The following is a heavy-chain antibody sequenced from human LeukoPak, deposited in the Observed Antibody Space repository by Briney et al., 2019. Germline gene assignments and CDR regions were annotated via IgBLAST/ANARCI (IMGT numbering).Heavy chain of an antibody. J-gene: IGHJ4*02. CDR1: GFTFSSYA. D-gene: IGHD6-19*01. CDR2: ISYDGSNK. CDR3: AKDIRWLVAFDY. Sequence: GGSLRLSCAASGFTFSSYAMHWVRQAPGKGLEWVAVISYDGSNKYYADSVKGRFTISRDNSKNTLYLQMNSLRAEDTAVYYCAKDIRWLVAFDYWGQGTLVTVSS. V-gene: IGHV3-30-3*01.